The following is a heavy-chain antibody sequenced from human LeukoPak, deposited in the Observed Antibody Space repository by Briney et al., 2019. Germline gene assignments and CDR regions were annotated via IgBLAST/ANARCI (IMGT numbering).Heavy chain of an antibody. J-gene: IGHJ4*02. D-gene: IGHD3-22*01. Sequence: VASVKVSCKVSGYTLTELSMHWVRQAPGKGLEWMGGFDPGDGETIYAQKFQGRVTMTEDTSTDTAYMELSSLRSEDTAVYYCATAGDSSGYYPGDWGQGTLVTVSS. V-gene: IGHV1-24*01. CDR3: ATAGDSSGYYPGD. CDR1: GYTLTELS. CDR2: FDPGDGET.